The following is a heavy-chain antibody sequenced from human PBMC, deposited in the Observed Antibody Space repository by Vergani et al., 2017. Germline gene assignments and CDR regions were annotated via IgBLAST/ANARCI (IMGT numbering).Heavy chain of an antibody. D-gene: IGHD2-15*01. CDR3: ARGSGGGYCSGGSCYSGGVFDY. V-gene: IGHV1-69*01. CDR1: GGTFSSYA. CDR2: IIPIFGTA. J-gene: IGHJ4*02. Sequence: QVQLVQSGAEVKKPGSSVKVSCKASGGTFSSYAISWVRPAPGQGLEWMGGIIPIFGTATYAQKCQGRVTITADEATSTAYMELSSLRSEDTAVDYCARGSGGGYCSGGSCYSGGVFDYWGQGTLVTVSS.